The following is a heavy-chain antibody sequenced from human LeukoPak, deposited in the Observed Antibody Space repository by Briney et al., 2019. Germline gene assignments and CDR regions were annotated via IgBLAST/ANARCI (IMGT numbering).Heavy chain of an antibody. Sequence: PKASVKVSCKVSGYTLTELSMHWVRQAPGKGLEWMGGFDPEDGETIYAQKFQGRVTMTEDTSTDTAYMELSSLRSEDTAVYYCARDGYCSSTSCYKDAFDIWGQGTMVTVSS. CDR3: ARDGYCSSTSCYKDAFDI. J-gene: IGHJ3*02. D-gene: IGHD2-2*02. CDR2: FDPEDGET. CDR1: GYTLTELS. V-gene: IGHV1-24*01.